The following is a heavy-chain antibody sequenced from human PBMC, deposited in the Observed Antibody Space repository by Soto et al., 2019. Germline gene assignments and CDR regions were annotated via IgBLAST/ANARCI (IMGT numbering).Heavy chain of an antibody. J-gene: IGHJ4*02. V-gene: IGHV3-23*01. CDR2: ISGSGGST. CDR1: GFNFDNYA. D-gene: IGHD5-12*01. Sequence: RGSLRLSCAASGFNFDNYAMTWVRQAPGKGLEWVSSISGSGGSTYYADSVKGRFTISRDNSNNTLFLQMNSLRDEDTAVYYCAARSAVATLDYWGQGTLVTVSS. CDR3: AARSAVATLDY.